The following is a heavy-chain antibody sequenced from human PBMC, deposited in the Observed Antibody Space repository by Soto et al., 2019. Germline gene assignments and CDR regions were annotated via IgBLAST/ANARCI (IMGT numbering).Heavy chain of an antibody. CDR2: IDPSDSYT. D-gene: IGHD3-22*01. J-gene: IGHJ5*02. V-gene: IGHV5-10-1*01. CDR1: GYSFTSYW. CDR3: ARHEIPYYYDSSAHWFDP. Sequence: GESLKISCKSSGYSFTSYWISWVRQMPGKGLEWMGRIDPSDSYTNYSPSFQGHVTISADKSISTAYLQWSSLKASDTAMYYCARHEIPYYYDSSAHWFDPWGQGTLVTVSS.